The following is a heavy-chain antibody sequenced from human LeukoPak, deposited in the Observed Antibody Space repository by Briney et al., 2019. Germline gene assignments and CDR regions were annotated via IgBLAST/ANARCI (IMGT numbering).Heavy chain of an antibody. J-gene: IGHJ5*02. CDR2: ISYDGSNK. CDR1: GFTFSSYA. D-gene: IGHD3-16*01. CDR3: ARVGGEDWFDP. V-gene: IGHV3-30-3*01. Sequence: PGGSLRLSCAASGFTFSSYAMHWVRQAPGKGLEWVAVISYDGSNKYYADSVKGRFTISRDNSKNTLYLQMNSLRAEDTAVYYCARVGGEDWFDPWGQGTLVTVSS.